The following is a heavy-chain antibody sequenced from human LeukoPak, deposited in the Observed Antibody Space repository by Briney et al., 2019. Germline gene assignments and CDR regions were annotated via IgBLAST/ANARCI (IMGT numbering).Heavy chain of an antibody. J-gene: IGHJ3*02. CDR1: GASINSGSNY. Sequence: SETLSLTCRVSGASINSGSNYWGWIRQPPGKTLEWIGSIYHSGSTYYNPSLKSRVTISVETSKNQFSLKLSSVTAADTAVYYCARIYGSGSYIGAFDIWGQGTMVTVSS. CDR3: ARIYGSGSYIGAFDI. CDR2: IYHSGST. D-gene: IGHD3-10*01. V-gene: IGHV4-39*07.